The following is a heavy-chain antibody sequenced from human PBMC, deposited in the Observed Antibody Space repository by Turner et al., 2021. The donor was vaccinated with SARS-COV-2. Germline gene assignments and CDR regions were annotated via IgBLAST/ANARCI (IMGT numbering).Heavy chain of an antibody. CDR2: ISYDGSNK. D-gene: IGHD6-13*01. CDR3: ALSPGGYSSSWYYFDY. V-gene: IGHV3-30-3*01. Sequence: QVQLVESGGGVVQPGRSLRLSCAASGFTFSSYAMHWVRQAPGKGVEWVAVISYDGSNKYYADSVKGRFTISRDNSKNTLYLQMNSLRAEDTAVYYCALSPGGYSSSWYYFDYWGQGTLVTVSS. CDR1: GFTFSSYA. J-gene: IGHJ4*02.